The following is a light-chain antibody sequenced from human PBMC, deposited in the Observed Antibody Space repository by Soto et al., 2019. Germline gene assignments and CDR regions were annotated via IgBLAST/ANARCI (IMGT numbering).Light chain of an antibody. Sequence: IVITQSTDSLSVSLGERATINFKSIQSVLYNSNNKNYLAWYQQKPGQAPKMVIYWASTRESGVPDRFSGSGSGTNFTLTVISLQAEDVALYYCQHSRISPFTFGPGGKVD. J-gene: IGKJ3*01. CDR2: WAS. CDR3: QHSRISPFT. CDR1: QSVLYNSNNKNY. V-gene: IGKV4-1*01.